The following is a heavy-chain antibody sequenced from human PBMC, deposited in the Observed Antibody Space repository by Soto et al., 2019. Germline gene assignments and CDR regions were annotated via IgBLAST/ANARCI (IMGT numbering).Heavy chain of an antibody. CDR2: IIPIFGTA. D-gene: IGHD3-22*01. V-gene: IGHV1-69*06. J-gene: IGHJ4*02. CDR1: GGTFSRHA. CDR3: ARGWGYDSNDYYYAY. Sequence: QVQLVQSGAEVRKPGSSVKVSCKSSGGTFSRHAISWVRQAPGQGLEWMGGIIPIFGTANHAQKFQGTVTIIADKSTSTVYMELSSLRSEDTAMYYCARGWGYDSNDYYYAYWGQGTLVIVSS.